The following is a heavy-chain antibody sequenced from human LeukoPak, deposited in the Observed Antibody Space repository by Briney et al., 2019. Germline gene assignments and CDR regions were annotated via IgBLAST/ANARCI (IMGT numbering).Heavy chain of an antibody. CDR1: GYTFTGHY. J-gene: IGHJ4*02. Sequence: ASVKVSCKASGYTFTGHYMHWVRQAPGQGLEWMGWINPKNAATNYAQGFQGRVTMTRDTSTGTVYMEVSGLKSDDTAAYYCAKILDVAAAPGGFDYWGQGTLVTVSS. V-gene: IGHV1-2*02. CDR3: AKILDVAAAPGGFDY. CDR2: INPKNAAT. D-gene: IGHD2-15*01.